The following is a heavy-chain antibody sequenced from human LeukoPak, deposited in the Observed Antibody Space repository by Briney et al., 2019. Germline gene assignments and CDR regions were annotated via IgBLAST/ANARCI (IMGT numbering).Heavy chain of an antibody. CDR1: GYSFTNYW. CDR3: ARGIAAAAVTKFDY. Sequence: GESLKISCKGSGYSFTNYWIGWVRQMPGKGLEWMGIIYPGDSDTRYSPSFQGQVTISADKSISTAYLQWSSLKASDSVMYYCARGIAAAAVTKFDYWGQGTLVIVSS. CDR2: IYPGDSDT. J-gene: IGHJ4*02. D-gene: IGHD6-13*01. V-gene: IGHV5-51*01.